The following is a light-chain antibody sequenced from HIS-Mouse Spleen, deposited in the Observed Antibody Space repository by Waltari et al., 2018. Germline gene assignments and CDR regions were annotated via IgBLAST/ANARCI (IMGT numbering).Light chain of an antibody. CDR3: QQYDNPMYT. CDR1: QDISNY. CDR2: DAS. J-gene: IGKJ2*01. V-gene: IGKV1-33*01. Sequence: DIQMTQSPSSLSASVGDRVTITYRASQDISNYLNWYQQKPGKAPKLLIYDASNLETGVPSRFSGSGSGTDFTFTISSLQPEDIATYYCQQYDNPMYTFGQGTKLEIK.